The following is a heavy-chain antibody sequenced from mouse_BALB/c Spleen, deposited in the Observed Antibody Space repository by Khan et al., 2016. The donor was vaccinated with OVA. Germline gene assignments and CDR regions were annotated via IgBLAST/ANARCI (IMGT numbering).Heavy chain of an antibody. Sequence: QVQLQQSGAELVKPGASVKLSCKASGYTFTSYYIYWVKQRPGQGLEWIGEINPSNGGSNFNEKFKNKATLTVDKSSSTTYMQLSSLTSEDSAVSYCTRGGYSSFAYWGQGTLVTVSA. J-gene: IGHJ3*01. CDR1: GYTFTSYY. CDR2: INPSNGGS. CDR3: TRGGYSSFAY. D-gene: IGHD1-3*01. V-gene: IGHV1S81*02.